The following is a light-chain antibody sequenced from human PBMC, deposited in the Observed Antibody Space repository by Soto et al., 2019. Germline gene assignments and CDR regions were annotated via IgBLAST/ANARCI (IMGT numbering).Light chain of an antibody. J-gene: IGKJ1*01. V-gene: IGKV3-20*01. CDR2: GAS. CDR3: QQYGSSLWT. CDR1: QSVSSSY. Sequence: EIVLTQSPGTLSLSPGERATLSCRASQSVSSSYLAWYQQKPGQAPRLLIYGASSRATGIQDRFSGSGSGTDFTLTIRRLEPEDFAVYYCQQYGSSLWTVGQGTKVDI.